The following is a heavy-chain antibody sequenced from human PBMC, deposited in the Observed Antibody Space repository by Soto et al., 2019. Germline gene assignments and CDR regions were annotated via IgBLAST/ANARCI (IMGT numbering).Heavy chain of an antibody. V-gene: IGHV3-33*01. J-gene: IGHJ3*02. CDR1: GFTFSSYG. CDR2: IWYDGSNK. CDR3: ARGFAAFDI. Sequence: QVQLVESGGGVVQPGRSLRLSCAASGFTFSSYGMHWVRQAPGKGLEWVAVIWYDGSNKYFADSVKGRFTISRDNSKNTLYLQMNSLRADDTAVYYCARGFAAFDIWGQGTMVTVSS.